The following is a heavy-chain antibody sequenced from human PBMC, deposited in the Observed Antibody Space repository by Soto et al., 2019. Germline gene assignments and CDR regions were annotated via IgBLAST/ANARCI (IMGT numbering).Heavy chain of an antibody. Sequence: GESLQISCKGSGYSFTSYWIGWVRQMPGKGLEWMGIIYPGDSDTRYSPSFQGQVTISADKSISTAYLQWSSLKASDTAMDYCAGHGSSWNGPFDSWGQGKTVAV. D-gene: IGHD6-13*01. CDR1: GYSFTSYW. V-gene: IGHV5-51*01. J-gene: IGHJ3*02. CDR3: AGHGSSWNGPFDS. CDR2: IYPGDSDT.